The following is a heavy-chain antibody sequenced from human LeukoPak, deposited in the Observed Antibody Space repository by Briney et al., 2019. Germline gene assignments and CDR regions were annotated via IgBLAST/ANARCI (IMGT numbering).Heavy chain of an antibody. CDR1: GVTFDDYA. J-gene: IGHJ4*02. CDR3: AKVGGIPVDPYFDY. Sequence: PGGSLRLSCAASGVTFDDYAMRSGRQAPGEGLGWGSGISWNIGSITYTDSVKGRFTISRDNAKNSLYLQMNSLRAEDTALYYCAKVGGIPVDPYFDYWGQGTLVTVSS. D-gene: IGHD6-19*01. CDR2: ISWNIGSI. V-gene: IGHV3-9*01.